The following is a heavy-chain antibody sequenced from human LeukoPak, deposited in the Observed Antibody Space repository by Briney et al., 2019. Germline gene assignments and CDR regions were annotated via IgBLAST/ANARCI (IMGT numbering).Heavy chain of an antibody. J-gene: IGHJ4*02. D-gene: IGHD1-14*01. CDR3: ARVSVYSENVDY. CDR1: GFTFSSYS. Sequence: GGSLRLSCAASGFTFSSYSMNWVRQAPGKGLEWVSSISSSNNYIYYADSVKGRFTISRDNAKNSLSLQMNSLRAEDTAVYYCARVSVYSENVDYWGQGTLVTVSS. CDR2: ISSSNNYI. V-gene: IGHV3-21*01.